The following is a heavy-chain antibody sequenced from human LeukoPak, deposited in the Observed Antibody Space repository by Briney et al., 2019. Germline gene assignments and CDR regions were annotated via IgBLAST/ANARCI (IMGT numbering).Heavy chain of an antibody. V-gene: IGHV1-18*04. Sequence: ASVKVSCKASGYTFTSYGISWVRQAPGQGLEWMGWISAYNGNTNDAQKLQGRVTMTTDTSTSTAYMELRSLRSDDTAVYYCATELAEDWFDPWGQGTLVTVSS. CDR3: ATELAEDWFDP. CDR1: GYTFTSYG. J-gene: IGHJ5*02. CDR2: ISAYNGNT. D-gene: IGHD3-10*01.